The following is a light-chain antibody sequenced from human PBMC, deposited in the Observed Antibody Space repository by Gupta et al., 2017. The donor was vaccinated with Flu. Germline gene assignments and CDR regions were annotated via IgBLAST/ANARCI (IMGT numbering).Light chain of an antibody. CDR2: DNT. J-gene: IGLJ2*01. V-gene: IGLV3-21*02. CDR1: DLGSKT. Sequence: PSVSVAPGQTASIVCGGHDLGSKTVHWYQQKPGQAPVLVVYDNTDRPSGSHERFSGSNSDNTATLTISGVEVGDEADFYCQVWDISSDLVVFGGGTKLTGL. CDR3: QVWDISSDLVV.